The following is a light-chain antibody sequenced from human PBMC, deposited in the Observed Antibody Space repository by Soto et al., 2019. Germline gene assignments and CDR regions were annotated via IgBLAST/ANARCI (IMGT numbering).Light chain of an antibody. V-gene: IGKV1-5*03. J-gene: IGKJ4*01. CDR2: KAS. Sequence: DIQMTQSPSTLSASVGDRVTITCRASQSISTWLAWYQQKPGKAPKLLIYKASSLEGGVPSRFSGSGSGTEFNITVSSLRPDDFATYYCQQYNTSPRTFGGGTTVEIK. CDR3: QQYNTSPRT. CDR1: QSISTW.